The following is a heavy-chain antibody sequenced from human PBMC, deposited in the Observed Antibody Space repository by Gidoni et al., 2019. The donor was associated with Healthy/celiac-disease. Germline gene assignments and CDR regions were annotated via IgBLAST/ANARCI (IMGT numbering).Heavy chain of an antibody. CDR1: GFTFSNAW. V-gene: IGHV3-15*07. D-gene: IGHD7-27*01. J-gene: IGHJ2*01. Sequence: GFTFSNAWMNWVRQAPGKGLEWVGRIKSKTDGGTTDYAAPVKGRFTIPRDDSKNTLYRQMNSLKTEDTAVYYCTTDIPQLGKGGYFDLWGRGTLVTVSS. CDR2: IKSKTDGGTT. CDR3: TTDIPQLGKGGYFDL.